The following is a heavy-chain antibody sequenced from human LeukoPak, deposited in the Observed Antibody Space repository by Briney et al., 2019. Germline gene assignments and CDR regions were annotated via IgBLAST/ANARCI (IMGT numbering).Heavy chain of an antibody. V-gene: IGHV1-46*01. CDR3: ARQSGDGYNLFLYGMDV. Sequence: VASVKVSCKASGYTFTSYYMHWVRQAPGQGLEWMGIINPSGGSTSYAQKFQGRVTMTRDTSTSTVYMELSSLRSEDTAVYYCARQSGDGYNLFLYGMDVWGQGTTVTVSS. J-gene: IGHJ6*02. CDR2: INPSGGST. D-gene: IGHD5-24*01. CDR1: GYTFTSYY.